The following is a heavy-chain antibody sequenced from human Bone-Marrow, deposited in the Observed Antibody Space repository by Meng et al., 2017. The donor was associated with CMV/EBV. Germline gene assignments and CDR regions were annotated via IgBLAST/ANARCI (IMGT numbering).Heavy chain of an antibody. CDR2: INHSGST. D-gene: IGHD3-3*01. V-gene: IGHV4-34*01. J-gene: IGHJ6*01. Sequence: SETLSLTCAVYGGSFSGYYWSWIRQPPGKGLEWIGEINHSGSTNYNPSLKSRVTISVDTSKNQFSLKLSSVTAADTAVYYCARGAAMYYDFWSGYYRTEGMDVWGQGTTVTGYS. CDR3: ARGAAMYYDFWSGYYRTEGMDV. CDR1: GGSFSGYY.